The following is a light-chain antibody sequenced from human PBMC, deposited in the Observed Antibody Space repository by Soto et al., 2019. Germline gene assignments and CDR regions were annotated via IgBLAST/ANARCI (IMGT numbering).Light chain of an antibody. CDR3: SSYTSTNIVV. J-gene: IGLJ2*01. CDR1: SSDVGGYNY. V-gene: IGLV2-14*01. Sequence: QSALTRPASVSGSPGQSITISCTGTSSDVGGYNYVSWYQRHPGKAPKLMIYEVSNRPSGVSNRFSGSKSGNTASLTISGLQAEDEADYYCSSYTSTNIVVFGGGTKLTVL. CDR2: EVS.